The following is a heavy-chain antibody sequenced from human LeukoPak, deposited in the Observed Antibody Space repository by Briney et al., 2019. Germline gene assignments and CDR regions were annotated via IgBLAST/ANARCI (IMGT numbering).Heavy chain of an antibody. CDR1: GFTFADYA. CDR2: IRSKAYGGTT. Sequence: GGSLRLSCRTSGFTFADYALSWFRQAPGKGLEWVGFIRSKAYGGTTECAASVNDRFTILRDDSTSIVYLQMKSLKIEDTAVYYCGRAPRPVAWNWFDPWGQGTLVTVSS. D-gene: IGHD2-15*01. V-gene: IGHV3-49*03. J-gene: IGHJ5*02. CDR3: GRAPRPVAWNWFDP.